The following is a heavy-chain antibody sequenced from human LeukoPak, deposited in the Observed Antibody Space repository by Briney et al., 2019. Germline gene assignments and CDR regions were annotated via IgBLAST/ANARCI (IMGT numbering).Heavy chain of an antibody. J-gene: IGHJ4*02. CDR3: ARGTAAGRREFNFDY. D-gene: IGHD6-13*01. CDR2: ISSTSSFT. CDR1: GFAFSDYY. Sequence: PGGSLRLSCAASGFAFSDYYMSWIRQAPGKGLEWLSYISSTSSFTNYADSVKGRFTISRGNAKNSPYLQMNSLRAEDTAVYYCARGTAAGRREFNFDYWGQGTLVTVSS. V-gene: IGHV3-11*05.